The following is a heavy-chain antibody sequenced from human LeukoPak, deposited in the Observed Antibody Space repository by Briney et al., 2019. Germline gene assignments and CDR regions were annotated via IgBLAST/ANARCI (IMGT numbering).Heavy chain of an antibody. D-gene: IGHD3-10*01. V-gene: IGHV4-59*01. Sequence: SETLSLTCTVSDGSISSYYWSWIRQPPGKGLEWIGYIYYSGSTNYNPSLKSRVTISVDTSKNQFSLKLSSVTAADTAVYYCARTVFGELLSYNWFDPWGQGTLVTVSS. CDR1: DGSISSYY. CDR2: IYYSGST. CDR3: ARTVFGELLSYNWFDP. J-gene: IGHJ5*02.